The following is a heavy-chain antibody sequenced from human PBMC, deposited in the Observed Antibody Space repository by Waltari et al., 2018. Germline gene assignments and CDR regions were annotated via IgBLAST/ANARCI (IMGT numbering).Heavy chain of an antibody. Sequence: QVQLHESGPGLVEPSQTLSLTCTVSGGSIRSGSHYWSWVRQPAGKGPEWIGRIHISGSTNYNPSLKSRITLSVDTSKNQFSLKLSSVTAADTAVYYCARILLTIFGLDPWGQGTLVTVSS. V-gene: IGHV4-61*02. CDR2: IHISGST. CDR1: GGSIRSGSHY. D-gene: IGHD3-9*01. CDR3: ARILLTIFGLDP. J-gene: IGHJ5*02.